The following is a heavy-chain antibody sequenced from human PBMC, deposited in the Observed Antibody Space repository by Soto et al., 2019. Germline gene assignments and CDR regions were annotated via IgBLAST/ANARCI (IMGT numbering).Heavy chain of an antibody. CDR1: GYTFTSYG. CDR2: ISAYNGNT. V-gene: IGHV1-18*04. D-gene: IGHD3-10*01. J-gene: IGHJ4*02. Sequence: GASVKVSCKASGYTFTSYGISWVRQAPGQGLEWMGWISAYNGNTNYAQKLQGRVTMTTDTSTSTAYMELRSLRSDDTAIYYCARDLYGSGSYRYFDYWGQGTLVTVSS. CDR3: ARDLYGSGSYRYFDY.